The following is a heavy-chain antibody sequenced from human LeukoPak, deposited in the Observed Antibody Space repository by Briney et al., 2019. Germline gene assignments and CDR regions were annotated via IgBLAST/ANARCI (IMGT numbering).Heavy chain of an antibody. D-gene: IGHD1-1*01. V-gene: IGHV1-69*05. CDR1: GGTFSSYA. CDR3: ARDVLRTNVTTTSYYYYMDV. CDR2: IIPIFGTA. J-gene: IGHJ6*03. Sequence: ASVKVSCKASGGTFSSYAISWVRQAPGQGLEWMGRIIPIFGTANYAQKFQGRVTITTDESTSTAYMELSSLRSEDTAVYYYARDVLRTNVTTTSYYYYMDVWGKGTTVTVSS.